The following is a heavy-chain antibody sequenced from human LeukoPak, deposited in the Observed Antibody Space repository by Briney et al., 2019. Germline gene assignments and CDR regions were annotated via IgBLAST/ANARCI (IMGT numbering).Heavy chain of an antibody. CDR3: AKDFYLSAGYDLHFDY. CDR2: ISGSGGST. Sequence: GGSLRLSCAASGFTFSSYAMSWVRQAPGKGLEWVSGISGSGGSTYYADSVKGRFTISRDNSKNTLYLQMNSLRAEDTAVYYCAKDFYLSAGYDLHFDYWGQGTLVTVSS. J-gene: IGHJ4*02. D-gene: IGHD5-12*01. V-gene: IGHV3-23*01. CDR1: GFTFSSYA.